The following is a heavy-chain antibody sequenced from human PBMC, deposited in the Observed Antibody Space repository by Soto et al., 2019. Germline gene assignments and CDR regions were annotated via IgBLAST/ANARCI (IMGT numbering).Heavy chain of an antibody. CDR3: ARTLDYGHMDV. J-gene: IGHJ6*03. Sequence: PSETLSLTCTVSGGSISSYYWSWIRRPPGRGLEWIRYIYRSGSTKYNPSLKSRLTISVDTSKNQFSLKLSSVTAADTAVYYCARTLDYGHMDVWGKGTTVTVSS. V-gene: IGHV4-4*09. CDR2: IYRSGST. CDR1: GGSISSYY. D-gene: IGHD3-16*01.